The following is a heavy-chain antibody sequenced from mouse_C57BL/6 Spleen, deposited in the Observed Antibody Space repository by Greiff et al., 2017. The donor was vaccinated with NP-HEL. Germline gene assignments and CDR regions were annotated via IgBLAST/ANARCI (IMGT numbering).Heavy chain of an antibody. V-gene: IGHV1-39*01. Sequence: EVQLQQSGPELVKPGASVKISCKASGYSFTDYNMNWVKQSNGQSLEWIGVINPNYGTTSYNQKFKGKATLTVDQSSSTAYMQLNSLTSEDSAVYYCAHGGFITTVDWYFDVWGTGTTVTVSS. CDR3: AHGGFITTVDWYFDV. D-gene: IGHD1-1*01. CDR1: GYSFTDYN. J-gene: IGHJ1*03. CDR2: INPNYGTT.